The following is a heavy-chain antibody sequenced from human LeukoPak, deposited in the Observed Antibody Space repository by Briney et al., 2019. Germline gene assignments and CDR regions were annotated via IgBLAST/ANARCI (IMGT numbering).Heavy chain of an antibody. Sequence: PSETLSLTCTVSGGSISSYYWSWIRQPPGKGLEWIGEINHSGSTNYNPSLKSRVTISVDTSKNQFSLKLSSVTAADTAVYYCARVNYDFWSGYLYNWFDPWGQGTLVTVSS. J-gene: IGHJ5*02. D-gene: IGHD3-3*01. CDR3: ARVNYDFWSGYLYNWFDP. CDR1: GGSISSYY. V-gene: IGHV4-34*01. CDR2: INHSGST.